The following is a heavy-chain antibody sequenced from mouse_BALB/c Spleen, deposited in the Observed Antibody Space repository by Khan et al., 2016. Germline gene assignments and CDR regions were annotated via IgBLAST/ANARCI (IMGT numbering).Heavy chain of an antibody. J-gene: IGHJ3*01. Sequence: EVQLQESGPGLVKPSQSLSLTCTVTGYSITSDYAWNWIRQFPGNKLEWMGYISYSGLTNSNPSLKSRISITRDTSKNQFFLQLISVTTEDTATYYGADDGYYAWFPYWGQGTLVTISA. CDR1: GYSITSDYA. V-gene: IGHV3-2*02. D-gene: IGHD2-3*01. CDR2: ISYSGLT. CDR3: ADDGYYAWFPY.